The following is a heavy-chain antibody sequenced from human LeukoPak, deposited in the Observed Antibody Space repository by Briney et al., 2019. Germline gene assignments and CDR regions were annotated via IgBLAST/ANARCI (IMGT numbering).Heavy chain of an antibody. D-gene: IGHD5-18*01. CDR3: ARDGDPGYSYGDDWFDP. J-gene: IGHJ5*02. V-gene: IGHV3-21*01. Sequence: PGGSLRLSCAASGFTFSSYSMNWVRQAPGKGLEWVSSISSSSSYIYYADSVKGRFTISRDNAKNSLYLQMNSLRAEDTAVYYCARDGDPGYSYGDDWFDPWGQGTLVTVSS. CDR1: GFTFSSYS. CDR2: ISSSSSYI.